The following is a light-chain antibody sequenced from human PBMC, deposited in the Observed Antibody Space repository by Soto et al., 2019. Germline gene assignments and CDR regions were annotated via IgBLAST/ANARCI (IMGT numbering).Light chain of an antibody. V-gene: IGLV6-57*03. J-gene: IGLJ1*01. CDR3: QSYHSSYPYV. Sequence: NFMLTQPHSVPESPGKTVTISCTRSGGSITSGYVQWYQQRPGSAPTTVIYEDNQRPSGVPDRFSGSIDSSSNSASLTISGLKTEDEADYYCQSYHSSYPYVFGTGTKVTVL. CDR2: EDN. CDR1: GGSITSGY.